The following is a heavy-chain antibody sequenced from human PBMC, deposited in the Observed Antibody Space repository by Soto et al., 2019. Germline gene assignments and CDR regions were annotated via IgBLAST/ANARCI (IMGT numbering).Heavy chain of an antibody. V-gene: IGHV4-31*03. CDR1: GGSISSGGYY. J-gene: IGHJ3*02. D-gene: IGHD3-22*01. Sequence: SETLSLTCTVSGGSISSGGYYWSWIRQHPGKGLEWIGYIYYSGGTYYNPSLKSRVTISVDTSKNQFSLKLSSVTAADTAVYYCARVHHSYDSSGSGGAFDIWGQGTMVTVSS. CDR3: ARVHHSYDSSGSGGAFDI. CDR2: IYYSGGT.